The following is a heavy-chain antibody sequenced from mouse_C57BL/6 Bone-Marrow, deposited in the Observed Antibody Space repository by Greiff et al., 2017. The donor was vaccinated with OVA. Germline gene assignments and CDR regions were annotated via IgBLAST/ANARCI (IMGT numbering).Heavy chain of an antibody. CDR2: IYPGSGST. D-gene: IGHD1-1*01. J-gene: IGHJ1*03. Sequence: QVQLQQPGAELVKPGASVKMSCKASGYTFTSYWITWVKQRPGQGLEWIGDIYPGSGSTNYNEKFKSKATLTVDTSSSTAYMQLSSLTSEDSALYYCARSVLRQGYWYFDVWGTGTTVTVSS. CDR1: GYTFTSYW. CDR3: ARSVLRQGYWYFDV. V-gene: IGHV1-55*01.